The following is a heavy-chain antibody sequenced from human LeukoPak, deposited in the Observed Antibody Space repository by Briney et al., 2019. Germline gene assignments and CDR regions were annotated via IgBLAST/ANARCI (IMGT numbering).Heavy chain of an antibody. J-gene: IGHJ4*02. CDR1: GGSISSYY. CDR2: IYYSGST. V-gene: IGHV4-59*01. Sequence: SETLSLTCTVSGGSISSYYWSWIRQPPGKGLEWIGYIYYSGSTNYNPSLKSRVTISVDTSKNQFSLKLSSVTAADTAVYYCAREGYYDSSGYPIFDYWDQGTLVTVSS. D-gene: IGHD3-22*01. CDR3: AREGYYDSSGYPIFDY.